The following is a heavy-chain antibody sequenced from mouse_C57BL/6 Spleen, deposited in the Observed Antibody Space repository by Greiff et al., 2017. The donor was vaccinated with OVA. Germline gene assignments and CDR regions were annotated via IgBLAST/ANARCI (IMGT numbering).Heavy chain of an antibody. D-gene: IGHD1-1*01. CDR3: AREYYGSPFDY. CDR2: IYPGSGNT. CDR1: GYTFTDYY. J-gene: IGHJ2*01. Sequence: LVESGAELVRPGASVKLSCKASGYTFTDYYINWVKQRPGQGLEWIARIYPGSGNTYYNEKFKGKATLTAEKSSSTAYMQLSSLTSEDSAVYFCAREYYGSPFDYWGQGTTLTVSS. V-gene: IGHV1-76*01.